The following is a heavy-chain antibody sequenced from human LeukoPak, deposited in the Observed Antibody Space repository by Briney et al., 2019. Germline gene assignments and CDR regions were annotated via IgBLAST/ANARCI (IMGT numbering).Heavy chain of an antibody. CDR1: GGSISSFY. D-gene: IGHD3-22*01. CDR2: ISYSGST. V-gene: IGHV4-59*12. CDR3: ARAGTYDSLIS. J-gene: IGHJ5*02. Sequence: SETLSLTCTVSGGSISSFYWNWIRQPPGKGLEWIGYISYSGSTNYNPSLKSRVTISVDTSKNQFSLKVSSVTAADTAVYYCARAGTYDSLISWGQGTLVTVSS.